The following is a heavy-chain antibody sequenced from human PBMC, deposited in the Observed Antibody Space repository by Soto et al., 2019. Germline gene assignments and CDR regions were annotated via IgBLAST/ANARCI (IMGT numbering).Heavy chain of an antibody. Sequence: GGSLRLSCAASGFTFSSYGMHWVRQAPGKGLEWVAVISYDGSNKYYADSVKGRFTISRDNSKNTLYLQMNSLRAEDTAVYYCAKEAGKYYDFWSGYSNWFDPWGQGTLVTVSS. CDR2: ISYDGSNK. CDR3: AKEAGKYYDFWSGYSNWFDP. V-gene: IGHV3-30*18. CDR1: GFTFSSYG. D-gene: IGHD3-3*01. J-gene: IGHJ5*02.